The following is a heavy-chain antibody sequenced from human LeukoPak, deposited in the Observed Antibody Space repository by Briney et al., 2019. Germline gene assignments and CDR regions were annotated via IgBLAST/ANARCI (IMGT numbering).Heavy chain of an antibody. J-gene: IGHJ4*02. CDR3: ARHAGSITPYYFDY. CDR2: VHNSGST. CDR1: GGSISSSY. V-gene: IGHV4-59*08. Sequence: SETLSLTCTVSGGSISSSYWHWIRQPPGKGLEWIGYVHNSGSTYYNPSLKSRVTISVDTSKNQFSLKLSSVTAADTAVYYCARHAGSITPYYFDYWGQGTLVTVSS. D-gene: IGHD3-10*01.